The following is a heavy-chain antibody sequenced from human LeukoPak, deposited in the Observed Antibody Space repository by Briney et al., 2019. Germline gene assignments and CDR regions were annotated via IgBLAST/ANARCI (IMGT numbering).Heavy chain of an antibody. D-gene: IGHD5-24*01. CDR3: ARSSRWLQFSYDAFDI. CDR2: INPNSGGT. CDR1: GYTFTGYY. V-gene: IGHV1-2*02. J-gene: IGHJ3*02. Sequence: ASVKVSCKASGYTFTGYYMHWVRQAPGQGLEWMGWINPNSGGTNYAQKFQGRVTMTRDTSISTAYMELGRLRSDDTAVYYCARSSRWLQFSYDAFDIWGQGTMVTVSS.